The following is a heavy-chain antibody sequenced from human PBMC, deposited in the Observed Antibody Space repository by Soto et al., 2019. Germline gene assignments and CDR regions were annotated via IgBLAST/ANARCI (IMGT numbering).Heavy chain of an antibody. V-gene: IGHV5-51*01. CDR2: IYPGDSDT. D-gene: IGHD3-22*01. CDR1: GYSFTSYW. J-gene: IGHJ4*02. Sequence: GESLKLSCKGSGYSFTSYWIGWVRQMPGKGLEWMGIIYPGDSDTRYSPSFQGQVTISADKSISTAYLQWSSLKASDTAMYYCARLSSYDSSGYPPFDYWGQGTLVTVSS. CDR3: ARLSSYDSSGYPPFDY.